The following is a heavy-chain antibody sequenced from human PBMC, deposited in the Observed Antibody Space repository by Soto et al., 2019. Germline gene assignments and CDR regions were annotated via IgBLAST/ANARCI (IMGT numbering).Heavy chain of an antibody. V-gene: IGHV4-31*03. CDR3: ARASGIVVVPAATHNWFDP. D-gene: IGHD2-2*01. Sequence: SETLSLTCTVSGGSISSGGYYWSWTRQHPGKGLEWIGYIYYSGSTYYNPSLKSRVTISVDTSKNQFSLKLSSVTAADTAVYYCARASGIVVVPAATHNWFDPWGQGTLVTDSS. CDR2: IYYSGST. CDR1: GGSISSGGYY. J-gene: IGHJ5*02.